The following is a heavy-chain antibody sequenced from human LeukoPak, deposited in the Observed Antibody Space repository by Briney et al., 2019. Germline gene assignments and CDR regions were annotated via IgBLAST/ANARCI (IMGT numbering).Heavy chain of an antibody. J-gene: IGHJ4*02. CDR3: ARLGWSLRRGVVSPKKGYFDY. Sequence: ASVKVSCKASGYTFTSYDINWVRQATGQGLEWMGWMNPNSGNTGYAQKFQGRVTITRNTSISTAYMELSSLRSEDTAVYYCARLGWSLRRGVVSPKKGYFDYWGQGTLVTVSS. CDR1: GYTFTSYD. V-gene: IGHV1-8*03. D-gene: IGHD3-3*01. CDR2: MNPNSGNT.